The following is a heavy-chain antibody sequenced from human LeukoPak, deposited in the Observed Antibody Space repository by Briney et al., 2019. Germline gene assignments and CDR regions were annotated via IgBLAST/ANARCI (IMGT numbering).Heavy chain of an antibody. CDR3: ARGLPYSKYYYYGMDV. V-gene: IGHV4-34*01. Sequence: PSETLSLTCAVYGGSFSGYYWSLIRQPPGKGLEWIGEINHSGSTNYNPSLKSRVTISVDTSKNQFSLKLSSVTAADTAVYYCARGLPYSKYYYYGMDVWGQGTTVTVSS. CDR1: GGSFSGYY. J-gene: IGHJ6*02. D-gene: IGHD4-4*01. CDR2: INHSGST.